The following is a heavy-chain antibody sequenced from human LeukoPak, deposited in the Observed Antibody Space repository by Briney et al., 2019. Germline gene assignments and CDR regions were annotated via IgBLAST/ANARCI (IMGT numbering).Heavy chain of an antibody. V-gene: IGHV3-30*02. D-gene: IGHD2-15*01. J-gene: IGHJ4*02. CDR3: GRPYCSGGSCYSGHFDY. Sequence: PGGSLRPSCAASGFTFSSYGIHWVRQAPGKGLEWVAFILYDGSNKFYADSVKGRFTISKDNSKNTLYLQMNSLRAEDTAVYYCGRPYCSGGSCYSGHFDYWGQGTLATVSS. CDR2: ILYDGSNK. CDR1: GFTFSSYG.